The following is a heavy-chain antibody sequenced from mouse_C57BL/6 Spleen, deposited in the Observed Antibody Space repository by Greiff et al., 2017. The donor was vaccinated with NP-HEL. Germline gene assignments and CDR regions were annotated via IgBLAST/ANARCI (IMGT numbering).Heavy chain of an antibody. D-gene: IGHD5-1-1*01. CDR3: ARGEEILYYVDY. V-gene: IGHV1-81*01. CDR2: IYPRSGNT. J-gene: IGHJ2*01. Sequence: QVQLQQSGAELARPGASVKLSCKASGYTFTSYGISWVKQRTGQGLEWIGEIYPRSGNTYYNEKFKGKATLTADKSSSTAYMELRSLTSEDSAVYFCARGEEILYYVDYWGQGTTLTVSS. CDR1: GYTFTSYG.